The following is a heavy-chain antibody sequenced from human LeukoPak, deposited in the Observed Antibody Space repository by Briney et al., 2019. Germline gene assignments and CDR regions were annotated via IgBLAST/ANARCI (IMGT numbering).Heavy chain of an antibody. J-gene: IGHJ6*03. CDR3: ARRYPYSSGPATYYYYYYYMDV. CDR1: GFTFSSYW. Sequence: GGSLRLSCAASGFTFSSYWMHWVRQAPGKGLVWVSRINSDGSSTNYADSVKGRFTISRDNAKNTLYLQMNSLRAEDTAVYYCARRYPYSSGPATYYYYYYYMDVWGKGTTVTVSS. CDR2: INSDGSST. V-gene: IGHV3-74*01. D-gene: IGHD6-19*01.